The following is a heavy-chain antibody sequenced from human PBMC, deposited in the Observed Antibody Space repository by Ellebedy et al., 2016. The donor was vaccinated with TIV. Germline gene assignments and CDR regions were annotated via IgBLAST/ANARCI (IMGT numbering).Heavy chain of an antibody. CDR2: IIPILGVA. Sequence: AASVKVSCKASGGSFSSYAISWVRQAPGQGLEWMGGIIPILGVANYAQKFQGRVTITADKSTSTAYMELSSLRSEDTAVYYCARDQRLGATSVYWFDPWGQGTLVTVSS. CDR3: ARDQRLGATSVYWFDP. D-gene: IGHD1-26*01. J-gene: IGHJ5*02. V-gene: IGHV1-69*10. CDR1: GGSFSSYA.